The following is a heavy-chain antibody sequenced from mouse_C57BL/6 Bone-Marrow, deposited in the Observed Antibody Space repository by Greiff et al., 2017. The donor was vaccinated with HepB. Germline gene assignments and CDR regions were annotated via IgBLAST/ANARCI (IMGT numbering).Heavy chain of an antibody. CDR3: TRVYYGSSYGYFDV. CDR1: GFTFSSYA. J-gene: IGHJ1*03. D-gene: IGHD1-1*01. V-gene: IGHV5-9-1*02. Sequence: EVKLEESGEGLVKPGGSLKLSCAASGFTFSSYAMSWVRQTPEKRLEWVAYISSGGDYIYYADNVKGRFTISRDNARNTLYLQMSSLKSEDTAMYYCTRVYYGSSYGYFDVWGTGTTVTVSS. CDR2: ISSGGDYI.